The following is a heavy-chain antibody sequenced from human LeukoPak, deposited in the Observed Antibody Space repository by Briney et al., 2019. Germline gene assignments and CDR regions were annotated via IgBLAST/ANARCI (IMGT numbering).Heavy chain of an antibody. CDR1: GYTFTGYY. V-gene: IGHV1-2*02. CDR3: ARVGYSSSWYAGTPFNY. D-gene: IGHD6-13*01. J-gene: IGHJ4*02. CDR2: INPNSGGT. Sequence: ASVKVSCKASGYTFTGYYMHWVRQAPGQGLEWMGWINPNSGGTNYAQKFQGRVTMTRDTSISTAYMELSRLRSDDTAVYYCARVGYSSSWYAGTPFNYGGQGTLVTVSS.